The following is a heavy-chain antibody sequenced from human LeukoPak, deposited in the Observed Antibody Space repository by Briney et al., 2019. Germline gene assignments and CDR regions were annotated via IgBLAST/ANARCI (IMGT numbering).Heavy chain of an antibody. D-gene: IGHD3-3*01. J-gene: IGHJ6*03. CDR1: GGSISSSSYY. V-gene: IGHV4-39*01. Sequence: SETLSLTCTVSGGSISSSSYYWGWIRQPPGKGLEWSGSIYYSGSTYYNPSLKSRVTISVDTSKNQFSLKLSSVTAADTAVYYRASRYYDFWSGSFNMDVWGKGTTVTVSS. CDR3: ASRYYDFWSGSFNMDV. CDR2: IYYSGST.